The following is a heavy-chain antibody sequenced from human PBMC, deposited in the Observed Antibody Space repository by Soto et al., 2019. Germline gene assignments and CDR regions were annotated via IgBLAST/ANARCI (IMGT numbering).Heavy chain of an antibody. D-gene: IGHD2-21*02. CDR2: IYPGDSDT. CDR1: GYSFTSYW. CDR3: ARGMAQGPYCGSDCYLPYFDY. Sequence: GESLKISCKGSGYSFTSYWIGWVRQMPGKGLEWMGIIYPGDSDTRYSPSFQGQVAISDDKSISTAYLQWSSLKASDTAMYYGARGMAQGPYCGSDCYLPYFDYWGQGTLVTVSS. V-gene: IGHV5-51*01. J-gene: IGHJ4*02.